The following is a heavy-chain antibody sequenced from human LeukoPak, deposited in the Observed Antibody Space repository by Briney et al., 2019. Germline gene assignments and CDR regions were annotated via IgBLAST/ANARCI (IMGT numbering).Heavy chain of an antibody. Sequence: GGSLRLSCAASGFTFSSYWMHWVRQAPGKGLEWVSAISGSGGSTYYADSVKGRFTISRDNSKNTLYLQMNSLRSDDTAVYYCALGSYGDPTGNYYYYGMDVWGQGTTVTVSS. D-gene: IGHD4-17*01. V-gene: IGHV3-23*01. CDR1: GFTFSSYW. CDR2: ISGSGGST. CDR3: ALGSYGDPTGNYYYYGMDV. J-gene: IGHJ6*02.